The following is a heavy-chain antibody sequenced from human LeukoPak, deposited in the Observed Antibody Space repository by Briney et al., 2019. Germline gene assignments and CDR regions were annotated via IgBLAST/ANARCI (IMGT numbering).Heavy chain of an antibody. V-gene: IGHV1-8*01. J-gene: IGHJ4*02. Sequence: GASVKVSCKASGYTFTGYDINWVRQATGQRLEWMGWMNPNSGNTGYAQKFQGRVTMTRNTSISTAYMELSSLRSEDTAVYYCARALVGAEDDYWGQGTLVTVSS. CDR1: GYTFTGYD. CDR2: MNPNSGNT. D-gene: IGHD2-15*01. CDR3: ARALVGAEDDY.